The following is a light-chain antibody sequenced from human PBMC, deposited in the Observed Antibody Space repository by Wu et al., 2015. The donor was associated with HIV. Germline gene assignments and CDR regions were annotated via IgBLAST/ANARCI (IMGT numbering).Light chain of an antibody. Sequence: ENVLTQSPGTVSLSPGERATLSCRASQGVGNNYLAWYQQKPGQAPRLLIYGAFIRATGVPDRFSGSGSGTDFTLTISRLEPEDFAVYYCQHYNKWPPTFGQGTKVEIK. CDR3: QHYNKWPPT. J-gene: IGKJ1*01. CDR2: GAF. CDR1: QGVGNNY. V-gene: IGKV3-20*01.